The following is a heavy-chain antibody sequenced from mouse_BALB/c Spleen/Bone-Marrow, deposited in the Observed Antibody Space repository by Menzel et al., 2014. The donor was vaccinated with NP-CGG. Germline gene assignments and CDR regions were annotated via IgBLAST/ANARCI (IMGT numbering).Heavy chain of an antibody. CDR1: GFTFTDYY. Sequence: VQLQQSGGGLVQPGGSLRLSCATSGFTFTDYYMSWVRQPPGKALEWWGFIRNKAKGYTTEYSASVKVRVTISRDNSQSILYLQMNTLRAEDSATYYCTRDNNPITTAYWYFDVWGAGTTVTVSS. V-gene: IGHV7-3*02. CDR2: IRNKAKGYTT. CDR3: TRDNNPITTAYWYFDV. J-gene: IGHJ1*01. D-gene: IGHD1-2*01.